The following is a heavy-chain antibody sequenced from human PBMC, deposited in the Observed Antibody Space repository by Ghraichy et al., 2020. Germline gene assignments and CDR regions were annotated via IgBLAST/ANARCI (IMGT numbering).Heavy chain of an antibody. CDR3: AREYYDFWSGYYFSLQH. CDR1: GYTFTGYY. V-gene: IGHV1-2*06. J-gene: IGHJ1*01. CDR2: INPNSGGT. Sequence: ASVKVSCKASGYTFTGYYMHWVRQAPGQGLEWMGRINPNSGGTNYAQKFQGRVTMTRDTSISTAYMELSRLRSDDTAVYYCAREYYDFWSGYYFSLQHWGQGTLVTVSS. D-gene: IGHD3-3*01.